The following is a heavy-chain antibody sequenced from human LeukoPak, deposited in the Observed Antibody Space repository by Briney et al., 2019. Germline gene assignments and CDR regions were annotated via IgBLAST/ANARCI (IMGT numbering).Heavy chain of an antibody. D-gene: IGHD4-17*01. V-gene: IGHV3-49*03. J-gene: IGHJ1*01. CDR3: TRGPGTTGEVQH. CDR2: IRSRAYGGTT. Sequence: GGSLRLSCTASGFTFGDYAMSWFRQAPGKGLEWVGFIRSRAYGGTTEYAASVKGRFTIPRDDSKSIAYLQMNSLKTEDTAVYYCTRGPGTTGEVQHWGQGTLVTVSS. CDR1: GFTFGDYA.